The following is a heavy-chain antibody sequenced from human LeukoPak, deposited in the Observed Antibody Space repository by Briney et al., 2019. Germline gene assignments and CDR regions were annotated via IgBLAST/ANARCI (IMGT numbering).Heavy chain of an antibody. CDR3: ARPESGNCYFDY. D-gene: IGHD1-26*01. V-gene: IGHV3-33*01. Sequence: PGGSLRPSCAASGFTFSSYGMHWVRQAPGKGLEWVALIWYDGSNKYHADSVKGRFTISRDNSKNTLYLQMNSLRAEDTAVYYCARPESGNCYFDYWGQGTLVTVSS. J-gene: IGHJ4*02. CDR1: GFTFSSYG. CDR2: IWYDGSNK.